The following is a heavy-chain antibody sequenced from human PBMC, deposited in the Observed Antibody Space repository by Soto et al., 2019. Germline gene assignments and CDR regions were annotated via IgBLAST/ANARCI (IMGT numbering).Heavy chain of an antibody. J-gene: IGHJ4*02. V-gene: IGHV4-34*01. CDR3: ARHHYCSGGSCYSSLGFDY. CDR1: GGSFCGYY. CDR2: INHSGST. Sequence: SETLSLTCAVYGGSFCGYYWSWISQPPGKGLEWIGEINHSGSTNYNPSLKSRVTISVDTSKDQFSLKLSSVTAADTAVYYCARHHYCSGGSCYSSLGFDYWGQGTLVTVSS. D-gene: IGHD2-15*01.